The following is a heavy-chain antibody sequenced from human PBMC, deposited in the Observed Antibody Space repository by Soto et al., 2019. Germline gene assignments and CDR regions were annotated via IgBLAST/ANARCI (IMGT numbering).Heavy chain of an antibody. Sequence: GESLKISCRGSGFTFTNYWIAWVRQMPGKGLEWMGIIYPGDSETSYSPSFQGQVIISADKSINTAYLQWSSLKASDTAMYYCARVVGYSYGHVAYYYGMDVWGQGTTVTVSS. CDR1: GFTFTNYW. V-gene: IGHV5-51*01. CDR3: ARVVGYSYGHVAYYYGMDV. CDR2: IYPGDSET. J-gene: IGHJ6*02. D-gene: IGHD5-18*01.